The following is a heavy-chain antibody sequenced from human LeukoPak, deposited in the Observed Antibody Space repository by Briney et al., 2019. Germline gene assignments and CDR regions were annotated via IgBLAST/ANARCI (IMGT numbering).Heavy chain of an antibody. V-gene: IGHV1-2*02. Sequence: GASMKVSCKASGYTFTGYYMHLVRQAPGQGLEWMGWISAYNGNTNYAQKFQGRVTMTRDTSISTAYMELSRLRSDDTAVYYCARPTWGTISRYGMDVWGQGTTVTVSS. J-gene: IGHJ6*02. CDR1: GYTFTGYY. D-gene: IGHD3-3*01. CDR3: ARPTWGTISRYGMDV. CDR2: ISAYNGNT.